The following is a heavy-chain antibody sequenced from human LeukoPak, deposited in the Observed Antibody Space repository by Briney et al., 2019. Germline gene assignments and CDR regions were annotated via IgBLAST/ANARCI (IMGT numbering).Heavy chain of an antibody. CDR2: ISSSGNTI. CDR3: ARDRGGGGYDAFDI. J-gene: IGHJ3*02. V-gene: IGHV3-11*04. Sequence: GGSLRLSCAASGFTFSNYYMDWIRQAPGKGLEGVSYISSSGNTIYYADSVKGRFTISRDNAKNSLYLQMNSLRGEDTAVYYCARDRGGGGYDAFDIWGQGTMVAVSS. D-gene: IGHD5-24*01. CDR1: GFTFSNYY.